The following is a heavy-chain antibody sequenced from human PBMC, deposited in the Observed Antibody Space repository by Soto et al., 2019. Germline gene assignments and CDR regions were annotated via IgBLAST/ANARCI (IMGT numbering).Heavy chain of an antibody. CDR2: IIPILGIA. Sequence: QVQLVQSGAEVKKPGSSVKVSCKASGGTFSSYTISWVRQAPGQGREWMGRIIPILGIANYAQKFQGRVTITADKSTSTAYMELSSLRSEDTAVYYCAREGSRYYDSRGYYNYWGQGTLVTVSS. D-gene: IGHD3-22*01. CDR3: AREGSRYYDSRGYYNY. V-gene: IGHV1-69*08. CDR1: GGTFSSYT. J-gene: IGHJ4*02.